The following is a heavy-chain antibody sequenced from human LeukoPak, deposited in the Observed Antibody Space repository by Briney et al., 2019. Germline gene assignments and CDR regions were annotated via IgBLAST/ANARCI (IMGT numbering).Heavy chain of an antibody. CDR2: IYYSGST. CDR1: GGSISSYY. CDR3: ASTPSAYYDFWSGYPPDYYMDV. V-gene: IGHV4-59*01. J-gene: IGHJ6*03. Sequence: SETLSLPCTVCGGSISSYYWSWIRQPPGKGLAWIGYIYYSGSTNYNPSLKSRVTISVDTSKNQFSLRLSSVTAADTTVYYCASTPSAYYDFWSGYPPDYYMDVWGKGNTVTV. D-gene: IGHD3-3*01.